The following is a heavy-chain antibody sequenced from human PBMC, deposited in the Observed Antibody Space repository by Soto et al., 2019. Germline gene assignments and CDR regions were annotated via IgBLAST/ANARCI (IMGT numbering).Heavy chain of an antibody. CDR1: GLTFSTYA. Sequence: EVKLLESGGGLVQPGGSLRLSCAASGLTFSTYAVSWVRQAPGQGLEWVSGFSGSGGSTHYADSVKGRFTISRDNSKNTVYLQMNSLRAQDTAVYYCAKESGPVFGSSPLDVWGKGTRVTGSS. J-gene: IGHJ6*04. D-gene: IGHD6-13*01. CDR3: AKESGPVFGSSPLDV. V-gene: IGHV3-23*01. CDR2: FSGSGGST.